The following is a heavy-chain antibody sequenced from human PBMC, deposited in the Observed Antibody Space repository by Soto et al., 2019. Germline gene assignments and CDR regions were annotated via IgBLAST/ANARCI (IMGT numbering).Heavy chain of an antibody. V-gene: IGHV4-39*01. CDR2: IYYGGST. Sequence: SETLSLTCTVSGGSISRSSYYWGWIRQPPGKGLEWIGSIYYGGSTYHNPSLKSRVTISVDTSKNQFSLKLSSVTAADTAVYYCASPYCSSGSCYIDYWGQGTLVTVSS. CDR1: GGSISRSSYY. D-gene: IGHD2-2*02. CDR3: ASPYCSSGSCYIDY. J-gene: IGHJ4*02.